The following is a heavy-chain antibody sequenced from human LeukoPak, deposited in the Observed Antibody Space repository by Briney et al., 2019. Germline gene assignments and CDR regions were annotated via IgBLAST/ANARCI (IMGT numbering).Heavy chain of an antibody. D-gene: IGHD3-10*01. CDR1: GFTFDDYA. V-gene: IGHV3-9*03. Sequence: GGSLRLSCAGSGFTFDDYAMHWVRQAPGKGLEWVSGISWNSGNIGYADSVKGRFIVSRDNAKNSLYLQMNSLRDEDLALYYCAKGRSGYYYGSGPLDYWGQGTLVTVSS. CDR3: AKGRSGYYYGSGPLDY. CDR2: ISWNSGNI. J-gene: IGHJ4*02.